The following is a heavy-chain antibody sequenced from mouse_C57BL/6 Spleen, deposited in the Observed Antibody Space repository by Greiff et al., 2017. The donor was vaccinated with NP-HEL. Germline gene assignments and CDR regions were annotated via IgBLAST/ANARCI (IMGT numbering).Heavy chain of an antibody. CDR2: IYPGGGYT. V-gene: IGHV1-63*01. J-gene: IGHJ3*01. Sequence: QVHVKQSGAELVRPGTSVKMSCKASGYTFTNYWIGWAKQRPGHGLEWIGDIYPGGGYTNYNEKFKGKATLTADKSSSTAYMQFSSLTSEDSAIYSCARGGGVSSGYPFAYWGQGTLVTVSA. D-gene: IGHD3-2*02. CDR3: ARGGGVSSGYPFAY. CDR1: GYTFTNYW.